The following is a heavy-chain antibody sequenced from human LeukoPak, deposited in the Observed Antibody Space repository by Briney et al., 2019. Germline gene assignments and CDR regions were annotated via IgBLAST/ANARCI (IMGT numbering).Heavy chain of an antibody. Sequence: GGSLRLSCAASGFTFSSYGMHWVRQAPGKGLEWVAVIWYDGSNKYYADSVKGRFTISRDNSKNTLYLQMNSLRAEDTAVYYCARDGSIVVVPAALYYYYGMDVWGQGTTVTVSS. V-gene: IGHV3-33*01. D-gene: IGHD2-2*01. J-gene: IGHJ6*02. CDR2: IWYDGSNK. CDR1: GFTFSSYG. CDR3: ARDGSIVVVPAALYYYYGMDV.